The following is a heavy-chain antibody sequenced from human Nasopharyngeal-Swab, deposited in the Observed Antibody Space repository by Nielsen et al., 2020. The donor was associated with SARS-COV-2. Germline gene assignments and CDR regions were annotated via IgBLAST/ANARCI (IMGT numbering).Heavy chain of an antibody. J-gene: IGHJ4*02. CDR2: ISSSSSYI. CDR3: ARDSCSGGSCYSDFDY. CDR1: GFTFSSYS. D-gene: IGHD2-15*01. V-gene: IGHV3-21*01. Sequence: GESLKISCAASGFTFSSYSMNWVRQARGKGLEWVSSISSSSSYIYYADSVKGRFTISRDNAKNSLYLQMNSLRAEDTAVYYCARDSCSGGSCYSDFDYWGQGTLVTVSS.